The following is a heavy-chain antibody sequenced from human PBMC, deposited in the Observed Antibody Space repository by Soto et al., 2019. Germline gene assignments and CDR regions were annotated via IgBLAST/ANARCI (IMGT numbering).Heavy chain of an antibody. CDR2: ISYDGSNK. D-gene: IGHD4-17*01. J-gene: IGHJ4*02. CDR1: GFTFSSYG. V-gene: IGHV3-30*18. Sequence: GGSQRLSCAASGFTFSSYGVHWVRQAPGKGLEWVAVISYDGSNKYYADCVKGRFTISRDNSKNTLYLQMNSLRAEDTAVYYCAKDLSTVTTSSVCDYWGQGTLVTVSS. CDR3: AKDLSTVTTSSVCDY.